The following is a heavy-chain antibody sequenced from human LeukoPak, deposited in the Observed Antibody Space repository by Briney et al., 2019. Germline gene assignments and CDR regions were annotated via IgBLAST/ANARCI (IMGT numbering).Heavy chain of an antibody. CDR2: ISYHGNNK. Sequence: PGRSLRLSCAASGFTFSLYGMHWVRQAPGKGLEWVAVISYHGNNKYYADSVKGRFTISRDNSKNTLYLQMNSLRAEDTAVSYCARCPESSGYYYELDSWGQGTLVTVSS. D-gene: IGHD3-22*01. V-gene: IGHV3-30*03. CDR1: GFTFSLYG. J-gene: IGHJ4*02. CDR3: ARCPESSGYYYELDS.